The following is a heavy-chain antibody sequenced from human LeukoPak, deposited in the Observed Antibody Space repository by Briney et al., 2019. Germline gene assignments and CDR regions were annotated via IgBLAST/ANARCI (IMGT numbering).Heavy chain of an antibody. CDR2: IYYSGST. J-gene: IGHJ6*03. V-gene: IGHV4-39*01. D-gene: IGHD2-2*01. Sequence: PSETLSLTCTVSGGSISSSSYYWGWIRQPPGKGLEWIGSIYYSGSTYYNPSLKSRVTISVDTSKNQFSLKLSSVTAADTAVYYCARIIVVVPAAKYYYYMDVWGKGTTVTVSS. CDR3: ARIIVVVPAAKYYYYMDV. CDR1: GGSISSSSYY.